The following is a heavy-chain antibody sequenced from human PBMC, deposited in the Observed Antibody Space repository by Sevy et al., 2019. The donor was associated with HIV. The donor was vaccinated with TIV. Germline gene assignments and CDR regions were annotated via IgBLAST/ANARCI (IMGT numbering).Heavy chain of an antibody. CDR1: GGSINSGDYY. V-gene: IGHV4-31*03. CDR3: ARTAVEYFDY. D-gene: IGHD1-1*01. Sequence: SETLSLTCTVSGGSINSGDYYWSWIRQHPGKGSEWIGYIYYSGSTYYNPSLKSRVTMSLDTSKNQFSLKLRSVSAADTAIYYCARTAVEYFDYWGQGTLVTVSS. J-gene: IGHJ4*02. CDR2: IYYSGST.